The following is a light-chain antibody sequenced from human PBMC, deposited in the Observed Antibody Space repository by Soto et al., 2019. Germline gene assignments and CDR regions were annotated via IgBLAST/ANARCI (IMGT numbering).Light chain of an antibody. J-gene: IGKJ5*01. CDR2: GAS. CDR1: QSVSSN. CDR3: QTYDSWPL. V-gene: IGKV3D-15*01. Sequence: EIVMTQSPATLSVSPGERATLSCRASQSVSSNLAWYQQKPGQAPRLLIYGASSRATGIPDRFSGSGSGTEFTLTISGLQSEDFAVYYCQTYDSWPLFGQGTRLEIK.